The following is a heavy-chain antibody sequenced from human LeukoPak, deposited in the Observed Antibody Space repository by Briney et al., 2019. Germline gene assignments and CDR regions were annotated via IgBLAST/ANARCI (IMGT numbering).Heavy chain of an antibody. CDR2: INPNSGGT. Sequence: ASVKVSCKASGYTFTGYYMHWVRRAPGQGLEWMGWINPNSGGTNYAQKFQGRVTMTRDTSISTAYMELSRLRSDDTAVYYCARGVQLWLTGDWFDPWGQGTLVTVSS. V-gene: IGHV1-2*02. CDR3: ARGVQLWLTGDWFDP. D-gene: IGHD5-18*01. J-gene: IGHJ5*02. CDR1: GYTFTGYY.